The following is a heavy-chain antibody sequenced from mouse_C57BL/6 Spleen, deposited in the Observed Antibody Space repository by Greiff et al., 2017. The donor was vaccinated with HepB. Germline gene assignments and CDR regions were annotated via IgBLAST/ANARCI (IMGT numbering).Heavy chain of an antibody. CDR2: IYPGDGDT. D-gene: IGHD1-1*01. J-gene: IGHJ2*01. CDR1: GYAFSSYW. Sequence: VKLQESGAELVKPGASVKISCKASGYAFSSYWMNWVKQRPGKGLEWIGQIYPGDGDTNYNGKFKGKATLTADKSSSTAYMQLSSLTSEDSAVYFCASEGTTVAFDYWGQGTTLTVSS. CDR3: ASEGTTVAFDY. V-gene: IGHV1-80*01.